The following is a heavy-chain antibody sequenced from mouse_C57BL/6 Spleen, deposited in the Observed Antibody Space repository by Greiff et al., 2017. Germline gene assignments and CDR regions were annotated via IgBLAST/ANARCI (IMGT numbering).Heavy chain of an antibody. D-gene: IGHD3-2*02. CDR2: IHPSDSDT. CDR3: AITAQATDFGY. CDR1: GYTFTSYW. V-gene: IGHV1-74*01. Sequence: VQLQQPGAELVKPGASVKVSCKASGYTFTSYWMHWVKQRPGQGLEWIGRIHPSDSDTNYNQKFKGKATLTVDKSSSTAYMQLSSLTSEDSAVYYCAITAQATDFGYWGQGTTLTVSS. J-gene: IGHJ2*01.